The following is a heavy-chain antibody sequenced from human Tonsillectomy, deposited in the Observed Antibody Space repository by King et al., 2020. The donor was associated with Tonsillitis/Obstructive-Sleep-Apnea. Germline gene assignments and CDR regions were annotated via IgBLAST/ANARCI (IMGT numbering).Heavy chain of an antibody. J-gene: IGHJ4*02. CDR1: GYKFTNYW. CDR2: IYPGDSDT. D-gene: IGHD3-10*01. Sequence: QLVQSGPEVKKPGESLKISCKGSGYKFTNYWIGWVRQMPGKGLEWMGIIYPGDSDTRYSPSFQGQVTISADKSITTAYLQWSSLKASDTAMYYCAGHSIGPGSYFNISYWGQGTLVTVSA. CDR3: AGHSIGPGSYFNISY. V-gene: IGHV5-51*01.